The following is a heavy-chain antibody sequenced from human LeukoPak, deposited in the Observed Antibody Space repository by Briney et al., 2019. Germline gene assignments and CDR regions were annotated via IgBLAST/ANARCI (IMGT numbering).Heavy chain of an antibody. J-gene: IGHJ4*02. V-gene: IGHV4-30-4*01. CDR1: GGSISSADYY. CDR2: IYYSGST. Sequence: PSETLSLTCTVSGGSISSADYYWSWIRQPPGKGLEWIGYIYYSGSTYYNPSLKSRVTISVDTSKNQFSLKLSSVTAADTAVYSCAKALPWSGGGYFDYWGQGTLVTVSS. D-gene: IGHD3-10*01. CDR3: AKALPWSGGGYFDY.